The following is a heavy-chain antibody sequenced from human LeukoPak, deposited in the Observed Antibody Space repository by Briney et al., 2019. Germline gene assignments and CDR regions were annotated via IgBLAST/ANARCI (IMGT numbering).Heavy chain of an antibody. D-gene: IGHD6-13*01. CDR3: AKDLAAAGALDY. J-gene: IGHJ4*02. CDR2: IWYDGSNK. CDR1: GFTFSSYG. Sequence: GRSLRLSWAASGFTFSSYGMHWVRQAPGKGLEWVAVIWYDGSNKYYADSVKGRFTISRDNSKNTLYLQMNSLRAEDTAVYYCAKDLAAAGALDYWGQGTLVTVSS. V-gene: IGHV3-33*06.